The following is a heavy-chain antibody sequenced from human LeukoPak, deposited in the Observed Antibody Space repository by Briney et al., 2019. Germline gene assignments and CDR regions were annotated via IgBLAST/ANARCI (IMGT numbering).Heavy chain of an antibody. J-gene: IGHJ4*02. CDR1: GFTFDDYG. D-gene: IGHD5-24*01. CDR3: ARGFRGEMATIFDS. CDR2: INWNGGST. Sequence: GGSLRLSCAASGFTFDDYGMSWVRQAPGKGLEWVSGINWNGGSTGYADSVKGRFTISRDNAKNSLYLQMNSLRAEDTALYYCARGFRGEMATIFDSWGQGTLVTVSS. V-gene: IGHV3-20*04.